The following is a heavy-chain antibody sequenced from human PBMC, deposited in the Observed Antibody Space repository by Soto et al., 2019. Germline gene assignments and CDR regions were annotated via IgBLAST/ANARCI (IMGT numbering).Heavy chain of an antibody. CDR3: ATFSAALYYYYGMDV. Sequence: QVQLVQSGAEVKKPGASVKVSCKASGYTFTSYAMHWVRQAPGQRLEWMGWINAGNGNTKYSQKFQGRVTITRDTSASTAYTELSSMTSEATAVYYCATFSAALYYYYGMDVWGQGTTVTVSS. V-gene: IGHV1-3*01. CDR1: GYTFTSYA. J-gene: IGHJ6*02. D-gene: IGHD6-13*01. CDR2: INAGNGNT.